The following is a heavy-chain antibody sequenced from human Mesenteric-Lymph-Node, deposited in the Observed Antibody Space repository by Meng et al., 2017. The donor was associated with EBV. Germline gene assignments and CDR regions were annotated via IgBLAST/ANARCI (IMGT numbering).Heavy chain of an antibody. V-gene: IGHV1-18*01. J-gene: IGHJ4*02. CDR3: ARISDYDSSGLDY. CDR2: ISAYNSNT. D-gene: IGHD3-22*01. CDR1: GYTFTNFG. Sequence: QVQLVQSGGEMKKPGVSVKVSCKASGYTFTNFGSTWVRQAPGQGLEWLGWISAYNSNTDYAQSLQGRVIMTKDTSTSTAYMDLRSLRPDDTAVYYCARISDYDSSGLDYWGQGTLVTVSS.